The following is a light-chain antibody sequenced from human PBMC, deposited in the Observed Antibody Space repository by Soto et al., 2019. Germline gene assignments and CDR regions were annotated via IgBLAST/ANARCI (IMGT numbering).Light chain of an antibody. CDR3: QQHGSSPIT. V-gene: IGKV3-20*01. CDR1: QSVSSN. J-gene: IGKJ5*01. CDR2: GAS. Sequence: EIVMTQSPGTLSLAPCERATLSVRASQSVSSNLAWYQQKPGQAPRLLIYGASTRATGIPARFSGSGSGTDFTLTISRLEPEDFAVYYCQQHGSSPITFGQGTRLEIK.